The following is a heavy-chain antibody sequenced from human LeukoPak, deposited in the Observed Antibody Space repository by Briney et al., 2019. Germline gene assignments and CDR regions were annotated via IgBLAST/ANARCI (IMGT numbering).Heavy chain of an antibody. CDR2: ISGSGGST. J-gene: IGHJ4*02. CDR3: AKDGGVVQLWNFDY. CDR1: GFTFSSYA. V-gene: IGHV3-23*01. Sequence: PGGSLRLSCAASGFTFSSYAMSWVRKASGKGLEWVSAISGSGGSTYYADSVNGRFTISRDNSKNTLYLQMNSLRAEDTAVYFCAKDGGVVQLWNFDYWGQGTLVTVSS. D-gene: IGHD5-18*01.